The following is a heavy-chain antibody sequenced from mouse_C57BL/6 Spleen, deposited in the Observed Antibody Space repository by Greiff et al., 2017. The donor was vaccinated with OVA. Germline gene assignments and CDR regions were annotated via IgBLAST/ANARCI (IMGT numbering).Heavy chain of an antibody. D-gene: IGHD1-1*01. CDR1: GFTFSDYY. J-gene: IGHJ4*01. Sequence: VMLVESEGGLVQPGSSMKLSCTASGFTFSDYYMAWVRQVPEKGLEWVANINYDGSSTYYLDSLKSRFIISRDNAKNILYLQMSSLKSEDTATYYCARVGRGYAMDYWGQGTSVTVSS. CDR3: ARVGRGYAMDY. CDR2: INYDGSST. V-gene: IGHV5-16*01.